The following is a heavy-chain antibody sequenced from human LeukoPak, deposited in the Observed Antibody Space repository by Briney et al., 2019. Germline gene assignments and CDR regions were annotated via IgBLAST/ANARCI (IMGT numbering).Heavy chain of an antibody. CDR2: IRYDGSNN. J-gene: IGHJ5*02. Sequence: GGSLRLSCVTSDFTFSNFGMHWVRQAPGKGLETLSFIRYDGSNNYHADSVKGRFSISRDNSKNTLHLQMNTLRPDDTAVYYCARTAVAGTLRWFDLWGQGTLVIVSS. CDR3: ARTAVAGTLRWFDL. D-gene: IGHD6-19*01. CDR1: DFTFSNFG. V-gene: IGHV3-30*02.